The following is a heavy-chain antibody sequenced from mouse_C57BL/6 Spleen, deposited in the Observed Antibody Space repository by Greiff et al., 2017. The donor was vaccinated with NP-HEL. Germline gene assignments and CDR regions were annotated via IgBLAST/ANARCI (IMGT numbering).Heavy chain of an antibody. D-gene: IGHD3-2*02. CDR1: GYTFTSYW. V-gene: IGHV1-74*01. J-gene: IGHJ3*01. CDR3: ASDSSGYVWFAY. Sequence: QVQLKQPGAELVKPGASVKVSCKASGYTFTSYWMHWVKQRPGQGLEWIGRIHPSDSDTNYNQKFKGKATLTVDKSSSTAYMQLSSLTSEDSAVYYCASDSSGYVWFAYWGQGTLVTVSA. CDR2: IHPSDSDT.